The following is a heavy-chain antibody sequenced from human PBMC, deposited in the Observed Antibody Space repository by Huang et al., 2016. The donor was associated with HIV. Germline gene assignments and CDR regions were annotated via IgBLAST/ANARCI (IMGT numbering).Heavy chain of an antibody. CDR3: AIHDSNDFTFDD. Sequence: EVQLVQSGVEVKKPGESLKISCKGSGFSFTSYWIDWVRQMPGKGLEWMGIIFPGNSNTCYSPAFQGQVTISADKYTRTAYLQWSSLKASDSAIYYCAIHDSNDFTFDDWGQGTLVAVSS. D-gene: IGHD5-18*01. J-gene: IGHJ4*02. CDR2: IFPGNSNT. CDR1: GFSFTSYW. V-gene: IGHV5-51*03.